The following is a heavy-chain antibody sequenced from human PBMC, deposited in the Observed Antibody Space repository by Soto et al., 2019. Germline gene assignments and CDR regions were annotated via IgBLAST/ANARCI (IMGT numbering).Heavy chain of an antibody. Sequence: GSLRLSCAASGFTFSDYAMHWVRQAPGKGLEWVAVILSDGTNKYYGDSVKGRFTISRDNSRNTLYLRMNSLRPEDTAVYYCARAPGAAVDYWGQGTLVTVSS. J-gene: IGHJ4*02. V-gene: IGHV3-30*04. CDR2: ILSDGTNK. D-gene: IGHD6-25*01. CDR3: ARAPGAAVDY. CDR1: GFTFSDYA.